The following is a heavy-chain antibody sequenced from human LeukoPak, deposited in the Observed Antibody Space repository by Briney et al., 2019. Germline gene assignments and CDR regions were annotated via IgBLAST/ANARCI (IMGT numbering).Heavy chain of an antibody. J-gene: IGHJ4*02. D-gene: IGHD7-27*01. CDR1: GGSISSSSYY. CDR2: IHYSGST. CDR3: ARGFRGDNFDY. V-gene: IGHV4-39*07. Sequence: SETLSLTCTVSGGSISSSSYYWGWIRQPPGKGLEWIGNIHYSGSTYYNPSLESRVTMSLDTSKNQFSLKLSSVTAADTAVYYCARGFRGDNFDYWGQGTLVTVSS.